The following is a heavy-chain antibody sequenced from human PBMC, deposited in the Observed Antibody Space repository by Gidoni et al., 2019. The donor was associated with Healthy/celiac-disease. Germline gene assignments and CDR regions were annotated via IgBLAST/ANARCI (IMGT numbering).Heavy chain of an antibody. J-gene: IGHJ5*02. D-gene: IGHD3-3*01. CDR2: IYTSWST. Sequence: GKGLEWIGRIYTSWSTNYNPSLKSRVTISVDTSKNQPSLKLSSVTAADTAVYYCAREESITIFGVVITQLSWFDPWGQGTLVTVSS. CDR3: AREESITIFGVVITQLSWFDP. V-gene: IGHV4-61*02.